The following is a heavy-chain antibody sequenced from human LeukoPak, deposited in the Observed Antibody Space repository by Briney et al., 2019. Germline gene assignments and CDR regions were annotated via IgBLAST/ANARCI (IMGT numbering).Heavy chain of an antibody. CDR1: RCTFSSYN. D-gene: IGHD2-2*01. Sequence: GWSLRLSCASSRCTFSSYNFHGLRQAPGKGRDWLTVISYDGSYTSYGASVKGRFTVSRDNSQNTLYLQMNGLRAEDTALYYCARDHSAMPSYWGQGTLVTVSS. CDR3: ARDHSAMPSY. CDR2: ISYDGSYT. V-gene: IGHV3-30*03. J-gene: IGHJ4*02.